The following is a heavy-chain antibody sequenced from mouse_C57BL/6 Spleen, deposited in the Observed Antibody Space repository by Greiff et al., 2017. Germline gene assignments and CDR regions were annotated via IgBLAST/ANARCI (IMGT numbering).Heavy chain of an antibody. Sequence: EVQVVEPGGGLVQPGGSLKFSCAASGFTFSDYGMAWVRQAPRKGPEWVTFISNLADSIYYADTVTGRCTIFRENAKNTLYLEMSSLRSEDTAMFYCASYEYGGGFAYWGQGTLVTVSA. V-gene: IGHV5-15*01. CDR1: GFTFSDYG. D-gene: IGHD2-4*01. CDR2: ISNLADSI. J-gene: IGHJ3*01. CDR3: ASYEYGGGFAY.